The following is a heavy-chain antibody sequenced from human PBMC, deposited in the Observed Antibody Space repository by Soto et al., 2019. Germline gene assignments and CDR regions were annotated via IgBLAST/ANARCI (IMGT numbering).Heavy chain of an antibody. CDR1: GYIFTSYG. D-gene: IGHD4-17*01. V-gene: IGHV1-18*01. CDR2: ISAHNGKT. Sequence: QAHLVQSGPEVKKPGASVKVSCKGSGYIFTSYGIAWVRQAPGQGLEWMGWISAHNGKTEYAQKFRGRVTVTRDTSTSTAYLELRSLRSDDTALYSCARGRYGDSWGQGALVTVSS. J-gene: IGHJ4*02. CDR3: ARGRYGDS.